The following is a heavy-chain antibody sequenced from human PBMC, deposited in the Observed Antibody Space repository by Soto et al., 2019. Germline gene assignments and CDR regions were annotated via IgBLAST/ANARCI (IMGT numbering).Heavy chain of an antibody. Sequence: EVQLLESGGGLVQPGGSLRLSCAASGFTFSSYAMSWVRQAPGKGLEWVSAISGSGGSTYYADSVKGRFTISRDNYKNTLYLQMNSLRAEDTAVYYCAKDKYCSGGSCYEDYYYYYGMDVWGQGTTVTVSS. CDR2: ISGSGGST. J-gene: IGHJ6*02. V-gene: IGHV3-23*01. CDR1: GFTFSSYA. CDR3: AKDKYCSGGSCYEDYYYYYGMDV. D-gene: IGHD2-15*01.